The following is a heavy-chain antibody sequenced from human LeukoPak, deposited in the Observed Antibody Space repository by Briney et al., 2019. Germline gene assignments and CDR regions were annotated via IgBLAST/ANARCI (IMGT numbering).Heavy chain of an antibody. CDR3: ARDQSIMGPTTVDY. Sequence: GGSLRLSCAASGIIFSTSWMHWVRQAPGKGLVWVSRISSGGSNTIYADSVRGRFTISRDNAKNTLYLQMNSLRAEDTAVYYCARDQSIMGPTTVDYWGQGTLVTVSS. V-gene: IGHV3-74*01. J-gene: IGHJ4*02. D-gene: IGHD1-26*01. CDR1: GIIFSTSW. CDR2: ISSGGSNT.